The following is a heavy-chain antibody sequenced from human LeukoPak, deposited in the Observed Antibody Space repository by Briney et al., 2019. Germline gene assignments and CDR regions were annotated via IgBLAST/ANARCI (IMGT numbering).Heavy chain of an antibody. CDR3: AKGITMIVRLGAFDI. Sequence: GGSLRLSFAASGFTFDDYAMHWVRQAPGKGLEWVSGISWNSGSIGYADSVKGRFTISRDNAKNSLYLQMNSLRAEDMALYYCAKGITMIVRLGAFDIWGQGTMVTVSS. D-gene: IGHD3-22*01. CDR1: GFTFDDYA. J-gene: IGHJ3*02. V-gene: IGHV3-9*03. CDR2: ISWNSGSI.